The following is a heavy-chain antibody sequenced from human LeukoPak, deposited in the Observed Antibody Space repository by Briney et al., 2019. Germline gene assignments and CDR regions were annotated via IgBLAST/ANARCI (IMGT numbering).Heavy chain of an antibody. CDR2: IGGSRCSI. CDR3: SRGRTSDFKNSFDY. CDR1: GFNLRGYS. J-gene: IGHJ4*02. V-gene: IGHV3-48*01. D-gene: IGHD2-21*02. Sequence: PGGSLRLSCAASGFNLRGYSMHWVRPSPGKGLEGLSFIGGSRCSIYYADSVMGRFTISRDNAKSTLYLQLKSLRADGTALYCCSRGRTSDFKNSFDYGGQRT.